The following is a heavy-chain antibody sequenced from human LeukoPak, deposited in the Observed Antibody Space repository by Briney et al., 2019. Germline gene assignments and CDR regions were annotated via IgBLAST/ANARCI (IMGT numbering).Heavy chain of an antibody. CDR2: IYYSGST. Sequence: SETLSLTCTVSGGSISSSSYYWGWIRQPPGKGLEWIGSIYYSGSTYYNPSLKSRVTISVDTSKNQFSLKLSSVTAADTAVYYCARAPPTVVTVAPDYWGQGTLVTVSS. V-gene: IGHV4-39*07. CDR1: GGSISSSSYY. D-gene: IGHD4-23*01. J-gene: IGHJ4*02. CDR3: ARAPPTVVTVAPDY.